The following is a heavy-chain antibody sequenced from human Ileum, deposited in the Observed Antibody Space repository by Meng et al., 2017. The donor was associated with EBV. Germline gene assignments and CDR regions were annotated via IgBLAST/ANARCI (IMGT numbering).Heavy chain of an antibody. CDR1: GGASRSGGFP. Sequence: QGQRHGAGRGLVEPSEALSRTRTVSGGASRSGGFPWSGIRQPPGKELEWVGQINASGSANYNPSLKNRVTISVDPSKSLFSLKLNSVTAADAAVYFCASYFAGRGGSGYWGQGTLVTVSS. CDR2: INASGSA. J-gene: IGHJ4*02. V-gene: IGHV4-61*08. CDR3: ASYFAGRGGSGY. D-gene: IGHD3-9*01.